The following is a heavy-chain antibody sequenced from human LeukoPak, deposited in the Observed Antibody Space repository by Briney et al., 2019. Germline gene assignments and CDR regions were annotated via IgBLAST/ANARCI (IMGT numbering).Heavy chain of an antibody. CDR3: AREYYDSGSYSGNFDY. CDR2: ISYDGSSR. Sequence: PGGSLRLSCAASGFTFSNYAIHWVRQAPGKGLEWVTFISYDGSSRSYADSVKGRFTISRDNSKNTLYLQMNSLRVEDAAVYYCAREYYDSGSYSGNFDYWGQGTLVTVSS. CDR1: GFTFSNYA. D-gene: IGHD3-10*01. V-gene: IGHV3-30-3*01. J-gene: IGHJ4*02.